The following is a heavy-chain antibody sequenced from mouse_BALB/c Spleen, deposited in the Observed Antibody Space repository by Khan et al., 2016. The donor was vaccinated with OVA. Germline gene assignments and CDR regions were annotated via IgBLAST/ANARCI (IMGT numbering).Heavy chain of an antibody. CDR2: IWAGGST. V-gene: IGHV2-9*02. CDR3: ARASYNGDWLAY. CDR1: GFSLSNYG. Sequence: QVQLQQSGPGLVAPSQTLSITCTVSGFSLSNYGVHWVRQPPGKGLEWLGVIWAGGSTNHHSALLSRLTISKDNSKSQVFLKMNSLQTDDTAMYCCARASYNGDWLAYWGQGTLVTVSA. D-gene: IGHD1-3*01. J-gene: IGHJ3*01.